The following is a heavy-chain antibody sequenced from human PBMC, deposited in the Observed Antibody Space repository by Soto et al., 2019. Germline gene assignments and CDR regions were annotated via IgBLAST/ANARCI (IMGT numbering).Heavy chain of an antibody. CDR1: GGTFSSYA. Sequence: GASVKVSCKASGGTFSSYAISWVRQAPGQGLEWMGGIIPIFGTANYAQKFQGRVTITADESTSTAYMELSSLRSEDTAVYYCARERGYSYGYRPHDAFDIWGQGTMVTVS. J-gene: IGHJ3*02. CDR2: IIPIFGTA. D-gene: IGHD5-18*01. V-gene: IGHV1-69*13. CDR3: ARERGYSYGYRPHDAFDI.